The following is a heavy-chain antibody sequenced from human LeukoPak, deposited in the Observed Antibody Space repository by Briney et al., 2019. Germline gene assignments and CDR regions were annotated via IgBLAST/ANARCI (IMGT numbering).Heavy chain of an antibody. V-gene: IGHV3-53*01. CDR1: GFTVSSNY. D-gene: IGHD3-22*01. J-gene: IGHJ4*02. CDR2: IYSAGST. Sequence: PGGSLRLSCAASGFTVSSNYMNWVRQAPGKGLEWVSLIYSAGSTYYADSVKGRFSISRDNSKNTLYLQMNSLRAEDTAVYYCARAPGHSSGYYTSRALYFDYWGQGTLVTVSS. CDR3: ARAPGHSSGYYTSRALYFDY.